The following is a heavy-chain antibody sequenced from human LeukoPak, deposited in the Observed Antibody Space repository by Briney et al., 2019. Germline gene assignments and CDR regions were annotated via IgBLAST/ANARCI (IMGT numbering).Heavy chain of an antibody. CDR1: GGSISSSNW. Sequence: SETLSLTCAVSGGSISSSNWWSWVRQPPGKGLEWIGEIYHSGSTYYNPSLKSRVTISVDKSKNQFSLKLSSVTAADTAVYYCASWSDYYDSSGNYWGQGTLVTVST. CDR2: IYHSGST. D-gene: IGHD3-22*01. J-gene: IGHJ4*02. CDR3: ASWSDYYDSSGNY. V-gene: IGHV4-4*02.